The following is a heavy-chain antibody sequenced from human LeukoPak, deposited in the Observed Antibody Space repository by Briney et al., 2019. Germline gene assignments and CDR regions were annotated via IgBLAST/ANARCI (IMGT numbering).Heavy chain of an antibody. V-gene: IGHV3-7*01. CDR2: INQDGSVK. CDR3: ARDGRSGPHFDS. D-gene: IGHD1-1*01. CDR1: GFTFSSYW. J-gene: IGHJ4*02. Sequence: GGSLRLSCAASGFTFSSYWMNWVRQAPGKGPEWVANINQDGSVKYYVDSVKGRFTISRDNSKNTLYLQMNSLRAEDTAVYYCARDGRSGPHFDSWGQGTLVTVSS.